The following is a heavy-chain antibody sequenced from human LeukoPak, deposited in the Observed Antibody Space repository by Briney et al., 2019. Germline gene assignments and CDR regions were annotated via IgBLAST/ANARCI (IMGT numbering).Heavy chain of an antibody. CDR2: ISWNSGSM. Sequence: GRSLRLSCAASGFSFDDYAMHWVRQAPGKGLEWVAGISWNSGSMDYVDSVKGRFTISRDNAKNSLYLQMNSLRAEDTAVYYCARELGHWFDPWGQGTLVTVSS. D-gene: IGHD3-16*01. J-gene: IGHJ5*02. CDR3: ARELGHWFDP. V-gene: IGHV3-9*01. CDR1: GFSFDDYA.